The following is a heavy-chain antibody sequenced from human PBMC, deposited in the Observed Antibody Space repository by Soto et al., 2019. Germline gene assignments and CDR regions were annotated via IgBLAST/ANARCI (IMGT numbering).Heavy chain of an antibody. CDR3: ARVVRRGIGVANDY. J-gene: IGHJ4*02. Sequence: ASVKLSCNASGYTFTSYYMHWVRQATGQGLERMGIINPSGGSTSYAQTFQGRVTMTRDTSTSTVYMELSSLRSEDTAVYYCARVVRRGIGVANDYWGQGTLVTVSS. CDR1: GYTFTSYY. D-gene: IGHD6-19*01. V-gene: IGHV1-46*01. CDR2: INPSGGST.